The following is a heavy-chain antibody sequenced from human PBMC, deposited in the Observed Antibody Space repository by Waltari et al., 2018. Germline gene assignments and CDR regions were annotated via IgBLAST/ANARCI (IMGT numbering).Heavy chain of an antibody. J-gene: IGHJ4*02. V-gene: IGHV3-30*02. CDR2: IRYDGSNK. CDR3: AKGPPYGSGSFYFDY. Sequence: QVQLVESGGGVVQPGGSLRLSCAASGFTFSSYGMHWVRQAPGKGLEWVAFIRYDGSNKYYADSVKGRFTISRDNSKNTLYLQMNSLGAEDTAVYYCAKGPPYGSGSFYFDYRGQGTLVTVSS. D-gene: IGHD3-10*01. CDR1: GFTFSSYG.